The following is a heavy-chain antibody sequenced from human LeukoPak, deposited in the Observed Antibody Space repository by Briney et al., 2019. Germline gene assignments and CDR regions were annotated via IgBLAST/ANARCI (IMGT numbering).Heavy chain of an antibody. J-gene: IGHJ4*02. CDR3: VQRGYDSSGYYEDY. CDR2: INHSGST. V-gene: IGHV4-39*07. CDR1: GGSISSSSYY. Sequence: SETLSLTCTVSGGSISSSSYYWGWIRQPPGKGLEWIGEINHSGSTNYNPSLKSRVTISVDTSKNQFSLKLSSVTAADTAVYYCVQRGYDSSGYYEDYWGQGTLVTVSS. D-gene: IGHD3-22*01.